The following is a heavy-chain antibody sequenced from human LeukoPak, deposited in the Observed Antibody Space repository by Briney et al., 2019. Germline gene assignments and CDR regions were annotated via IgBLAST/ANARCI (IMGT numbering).Heavy chain of an antibody. V-gene: IGHV3-30-3*01. CDR2: ISYDGSNK. D-gene: IGHD2-2*01. Sequence: SLRLSCAASGFTFSSYAMHWVRQAPGKGLECVAVISYDGSNKYYADSVKGRFTISRDNSKNTLYLQMNSLRAEDTAVYYCAKGRASTSCYAIDYWGQGTLVTVSS. CDR3: AKGRASTSCYAIDY. J-gene: IGHJ4*02. CDR1: GFTFSSYA.